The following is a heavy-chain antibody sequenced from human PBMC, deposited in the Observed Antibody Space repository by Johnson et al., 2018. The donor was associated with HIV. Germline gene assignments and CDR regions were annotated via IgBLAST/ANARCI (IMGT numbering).Heavy chain of an antibody. CDR3: APAGGAEGWFHI. J-gene: IGHJ3*02. CDR2: IWYDGSNK. CDR1: GFTFSSYG. D-gene: IGHD2-15*01. V-gene: IGHV3-33*01. Sequence: VQLVESGGGVVQPGRSLRLSCAASGFTFSSYGMHWVRQAPGKGLEWVAVIWYDGSNKYYADSVKGRFTISRDNSKNTLYLQMNILRAEDTAVYYFAPAGGAEGWFHIWGQGKMVTVSS.